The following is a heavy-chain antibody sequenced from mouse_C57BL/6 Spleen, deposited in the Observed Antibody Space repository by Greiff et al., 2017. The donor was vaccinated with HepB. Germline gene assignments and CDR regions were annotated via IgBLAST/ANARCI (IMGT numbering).Heavy chain of an antibody. V-gene: IGHV1-81*01. CDR2: IYPRSGNT. D-gene: IGHD2-4*01. Sequence: QVHVKQSGAELARPGASVKLSCKASGYTFTSYGISWVKQRTGQGLEWIGEIYPRSGNTYYNEKFKGKATLTADKSSSTAYMELRSLTSEDSAVYFCANYDYDVSAYWGQGTLVTVSA. CDR1: GYTFTSYG. J-gene: IGHJ3*01. CDR3: ANYDYDVSAY.